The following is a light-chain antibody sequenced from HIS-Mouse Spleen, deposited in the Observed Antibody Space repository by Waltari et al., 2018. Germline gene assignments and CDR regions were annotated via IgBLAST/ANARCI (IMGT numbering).Light chain of an antibody. CDR1: NIGSKS. V-gene: IGLV3-21*03. CDR3: QVWDSSSDHHWV. J-gene: IGLJ3*02. CDR2: DDS. Sequence: SYVLTQPPSVSVAPGKTARITCGGNNIGSKSVHWYRQKPGQAPGLVVYDDSDRRSGIPERFSGSNSGNTATLTISRVEAGDEADYYCQVWDSSSDHHWVFGGGTKLTVL.